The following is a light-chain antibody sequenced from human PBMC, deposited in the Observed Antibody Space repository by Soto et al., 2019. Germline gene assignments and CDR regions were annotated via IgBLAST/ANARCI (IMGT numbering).Light chain of an antibody. V-gene: IGKV3-15*01. CDR1: QSVGSN. CDR2: GAS. CDR3: QQYDAWPLT. J-gene: IGKJ4*02. Sequence: EIVMTQSPATLSVSPWERVTFPCRARQSVGSNLAWYQQKPGQAPRLLIYGASTRATGIPARFSGSGSGTEFTLTISSLQSEDFAVYYCQQYDAWPLTFGGGTEVDI.